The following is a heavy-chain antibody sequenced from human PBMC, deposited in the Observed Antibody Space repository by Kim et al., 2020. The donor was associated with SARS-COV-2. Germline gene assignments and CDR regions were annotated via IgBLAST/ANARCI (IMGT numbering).Heavy chain of an antibody. CDR3: ARDGQDGSGGLGL. CDR2: ISGHTGNT. D-gene: IGHD3-10*01. V-gene: IGHV1-18*01. CDR1: GYSFTTSG. Sequence: ASVKVSCKSSGYSFTTSGISWVRLAPGQGLEWMGWISGHTGNTKYPRKYQGRVTVTSDTYTTTAYMELRSLRSDDTAVYYCARDGQDGSGGLGLWGPGTL. J-gene: IGHJ1*01.